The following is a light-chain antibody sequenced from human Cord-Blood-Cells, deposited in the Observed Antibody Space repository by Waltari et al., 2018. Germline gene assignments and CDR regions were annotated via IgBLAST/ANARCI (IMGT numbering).Light chain of an antibody. Sequence: QSALTQPASVSGSPGQSITISCTGTSSDVGSYNLVSWYQQHPGKAPKLRIYEVSKRRSGVSTGCSGSKCGNTASLTISALQAEDEADYYCCSYAGSSTLVFGGGTKLTVL. CDR1: SSDVGSYNL. J-gene: IGLJ2*01. CDR3: CSYAGSSTLV. CDR2: EVS. V-gene: IGLV2-23*02.